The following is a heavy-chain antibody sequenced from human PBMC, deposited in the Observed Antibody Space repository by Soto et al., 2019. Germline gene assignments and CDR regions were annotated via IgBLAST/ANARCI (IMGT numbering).Heavy chain of an antibody. CDR3: ARDKDRAQIGGNYYYIMDV. Sequence: QVQVVQSGAEVKKPGSSVKVSCKTSGGTFSTSAISWVRQAPGQGLEWMGGIMPIFRTADYAQRFQGRVTTTADESASPAYLELRSLTSEDTAIYYCARDKDRAQIGGNYYYIMDVWGQGTTVTVTS. V-gene: IGHV1-69*12. J-gene: IGHJ6*02. CDR2: IMPIFRTA. CDR1: GGTFSTSA.